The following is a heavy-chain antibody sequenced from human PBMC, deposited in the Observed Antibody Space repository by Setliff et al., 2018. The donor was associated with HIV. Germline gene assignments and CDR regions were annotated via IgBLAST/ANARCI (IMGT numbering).Heavy chain of an antibody. CDR1: GGSISSGGYY. CDR3: AGLTGTDFDY. J-gene: IGHJ4*02. D-gene: IGHD1-20*01. Sequence: SETLSLTCTVSGGSISSGGYYGSWIRQAAGKGLEWIGHIYTSGSTNYNPSLKSRITISVDTSKNQFSLKLSSVTAADTAVYYCAGLTGTDFDYWGQGTLVTVSS. V-gene: IGHV4-61*09. CDR2: IYTSGST.